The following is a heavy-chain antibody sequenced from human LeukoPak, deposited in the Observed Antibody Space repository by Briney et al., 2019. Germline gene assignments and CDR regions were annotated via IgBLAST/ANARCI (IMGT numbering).Heavy chain of an antibody. CDR2: INHSGST. J-gene: IGHJ4*02. D-gene: IGHD6-13*01. CDR3: ARQIGRGISNYFDY. V-gene: IGHV4-34*01. CDR1: GGSFCGYY. Sequence: SETLSLTCAVYGGSFCGYYWSWIRQPPGKGLEWIGEINHSGSTNYNPSLKSRVTISVDTSKNQFSLKLSSVTAADTAVYYCARQIGRGISNYFDYWGQGTLVTVSS.